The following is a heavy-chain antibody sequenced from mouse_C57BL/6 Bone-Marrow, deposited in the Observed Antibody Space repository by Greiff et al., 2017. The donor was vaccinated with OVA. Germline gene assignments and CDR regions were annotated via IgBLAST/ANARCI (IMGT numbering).Heavy chain of an antibody. CDR2: IYPRSGNT. V-gene: IGHV1-81*01. CDR3: APWWLRSRYYFDY. Sequence: LQESGAELARPGASVKLSCKASGYTFTSYGISWVKQRTGQGLEWIGEIYPRSGNTYYNEKFKGKATLTADKSSSTAYMELRSLTSEDSAVYFCAPWWLRSRYYFDYWGKGTTLTVSS. J-gene: IGHJ2*01. CDR1: GYTFTSYG. D-gene: IGHD2-2*01.